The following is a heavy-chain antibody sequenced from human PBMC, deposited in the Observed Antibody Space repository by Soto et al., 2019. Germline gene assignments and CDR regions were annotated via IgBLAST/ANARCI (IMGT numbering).Heavy chain of an antibody. CDR2: ISSSSSTI. CDR3: ARGLFYYDSSGYLGY. V-gene: IGHV3-48*01. J-gene: IGHJ4*02. D-gene: IGHD3-22*01. CDR1: GFTFSSYS. Sequence: PGGSLRLSCAASGFTFSSYSMNWVRQAPGKGLEWVSYISSSSSTIYYADSVKGRFAISRDNAKNSLYLQMNSLRAEDTAVYYCARGLFYYDSSGYLGYWGQGTLVTVSS.